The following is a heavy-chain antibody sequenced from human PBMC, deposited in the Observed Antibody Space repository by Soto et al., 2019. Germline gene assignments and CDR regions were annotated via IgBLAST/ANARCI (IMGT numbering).Heavy chain of an antibody. CDR2: LYNSGST. CDR1: GGSIRSYY. CDR3: ARDLWGYCGTACYPLDV. Sequence: QVRLQESGPGLVKPSETLSLTCTVSGGSIRSYYWSWIRQAPGKGLEWIGYLYNSGSTVYNPSLKSRVTISVATSTNQLALELNSVTAADTAVYYCARDLWGYCGTACYPLDVWGPGTTVTVSS. V-gene: IGHV4-59*01. D-gene: IGHD2-21*02. J-gene: IGHJ6*02.